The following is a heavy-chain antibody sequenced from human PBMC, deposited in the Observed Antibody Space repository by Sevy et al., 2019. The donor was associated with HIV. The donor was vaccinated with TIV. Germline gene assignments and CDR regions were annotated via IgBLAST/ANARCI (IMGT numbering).Heavy chain of an antibody. D-gene: IGHD1-26*01. J-gene: IGHJ4*02. Sequence: GGSLRLSCAASGFTFNNYAMSWVRQDPGKGLEWISVITAGGVITYSVDSVRGRFTISRDNSKNMVYLQMNSLRAEDTATYYCRVGTIKHFVYWGQGTRVTVSS. CDR1: GFTFNNYA. V-gene: IGHV3-23*01. CDR2: ITAGGVIT. CDR3: RVGTIKHFVY.